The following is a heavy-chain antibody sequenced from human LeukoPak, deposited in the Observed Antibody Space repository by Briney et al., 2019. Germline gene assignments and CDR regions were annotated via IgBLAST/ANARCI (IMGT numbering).Heavy chain of an antibody. V-gene: IGHV3-33*01. CDR1: GFTFSTYG. Sequence: GGSLILSCAASGFTFSTYGMHWVRQAPGKGLEWVAVIWYDGSNKYYADSVRGRFTISRDNFKNTLYLQMNSLRAEDTAVYYCARDLEIGSSSYYFDYWGQGTLVTVSS. CDR2: IWYDGSNK. J-gene: IGHJ4*02. CDR3: ARDLEIGSSSYYFDY. D-gene: IGHD3-3*01.